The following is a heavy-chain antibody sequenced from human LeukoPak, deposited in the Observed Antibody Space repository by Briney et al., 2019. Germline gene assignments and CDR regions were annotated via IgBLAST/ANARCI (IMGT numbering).Heavy chain of an antibody. CDR1: GGSISSYY. V-gene: IGHV4-59*01. CDR3: ARERALTYYYDSSGYGGFDP. Sequence: SETLSLTCTVSGGSISSYYWSWIRQPPGKGLEWIGYIYYSGSTNYNPSLKSRVTISVDTSKNQFSLKLSSVTAADTAVYYCARERALTYYYDSSGYGGFDPWGQGTLVTVSS. J-gene: IGHJ5*02. D-gene: IGHD3-22*01. CDR2: IYYSGST.